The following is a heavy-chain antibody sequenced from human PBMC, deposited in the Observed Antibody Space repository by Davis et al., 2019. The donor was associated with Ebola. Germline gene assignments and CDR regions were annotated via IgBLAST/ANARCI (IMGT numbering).Heavy chain of an antibody. D-gene: IGHD3-16*02. CDR3: ARGFRMITFGGVIRNDAFDI. J-gene: IGHJ3*02. CDR1: GESFSGYY. V-gene: IGHV4-34*01. Sequence: PSETLSLTCAVYGESFSGYYWSWIRQPPGKGLEWIGEINHSGSTNYNPSLKSRVTISVDTSKNQFSLKLSSVTAADTAVYYCARGFRMITFGGVIRNDAFDIWGQETMVTVSS. CDR2: INHSGST.